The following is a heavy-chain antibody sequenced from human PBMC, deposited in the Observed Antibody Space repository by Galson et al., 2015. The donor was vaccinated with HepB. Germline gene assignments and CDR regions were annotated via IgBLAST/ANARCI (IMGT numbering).Heavy chain of an antibody. V-gene: IGHV4-39*01. CDR3: ARGSDSYGYPFDY. CDR1: GGSISSSSYY. D-gene: IGHD5-18*01. J-gene: IGHJ4*02. CDR2: IYYSGST. Sequence: SETLSLTCTVSGGSISSSSYYWGWIRQPPGKGLEWIGSIYYSGSTYYNPSLKSRVTISVDTSKNQFSLKLSSVTAADTAVYYCARGSDSYGYPFDYWGQGTLVTVSS.